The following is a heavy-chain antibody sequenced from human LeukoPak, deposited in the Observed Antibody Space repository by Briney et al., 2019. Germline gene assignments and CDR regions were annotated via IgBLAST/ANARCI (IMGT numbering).Heavy chain of an antibody. CDR3: ARGYGSGRLDY. CDR1: GGSVNSYY. V-gene: IGHV4-4*07. J-gene: IGHJ4*02. Sequence: SETLSLTCTVSGGSVNSYYLSWIRQPAGKTLEWIGRIYDGGSTNYNPSLKSRVTMSVDTSKNQISLKLKSVTAADTAVYYCARGYGSGRLDYWGQGTLVTVSS. CDR2: IYDGGST. D-gene: IGHD3-10*01.